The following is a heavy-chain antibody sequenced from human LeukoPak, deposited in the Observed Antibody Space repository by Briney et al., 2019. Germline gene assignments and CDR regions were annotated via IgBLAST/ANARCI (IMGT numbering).Heavy chain of an antibody. CDR3: ARDLYYYGSGSFSPFDY. J-gene: IGHJ4*02. V-gene: IGHV4-4*07. CDR2: ISSSGST. D-gene: IGHD3-10*01. Sequence: SETLSLTCTVSGGSISSYYWSWIRQPAGKELEWIGRISSSGSTYYNPSLKSRVTISVDTSKNQFSLKLSSVTAADTAVYYCARDLYYYGSGSFSPFDYWGQGTLVTVSS. CDR1: GGSISSYY.